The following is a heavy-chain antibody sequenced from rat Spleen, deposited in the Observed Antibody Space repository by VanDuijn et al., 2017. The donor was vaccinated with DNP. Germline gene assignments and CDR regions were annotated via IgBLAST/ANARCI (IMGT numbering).Heavy chain of an antibody. CDR1: GFSLTNYT. J-gene: IGHJ2*01. CDR2: IWSIGGT. CDR3: ASLNYGNYGY. D-gene: IGHD1-3*01. Sequence: QVQLKESGPGLVQPSQTLSLTCTVSGFSLTNYTVNWVRQPPGKGLEWMGVIWSIGGTDYNSAVKSRLSISRDTSKSQVFLKMNSLQTEDTAMYFCASLNYGNYGYWGQGVMVTVSS. V-gene: IGHV2-15*01.